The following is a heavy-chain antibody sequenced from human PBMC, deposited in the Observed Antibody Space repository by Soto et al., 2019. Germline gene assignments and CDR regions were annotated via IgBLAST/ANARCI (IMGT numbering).Heavy chain of an antibody. Sequence: SVKVSCKASGYTFSNHYMHWVRQAPGQGLEWMGIINPRSTSTSYAQKFQGRVTMTRDTSTRTVYMELSSLRSEDTAVYYCAREGLLGYYDSSGYMVYWCQGAWVTVSS. J-gene: IGHJ4*02. CDR1: GYTFSNHY. V-gene: IGHV1-46*03. CDR2: INPRSTST. CDR3: AREGLLGYYDSSGYMVY. D-gene: IGHD3-22*01.